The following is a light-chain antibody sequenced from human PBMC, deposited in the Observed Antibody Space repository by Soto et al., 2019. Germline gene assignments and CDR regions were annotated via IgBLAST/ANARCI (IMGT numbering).Light chain of an antibody. CDR2: DAS. CDR1: QSISSY. V-gene: IGKV3-11*01. Sequence: EIVLTQSPATLSLSPGERATLSCRASQSISSYLAWYQQTPDQAPRLLIYDASNRATGIPPRFSGSGSGTDFTLTISSLEPEDFAVYYCHQRSTWPFTFGPGTKVDIK. J-gene: IGKJ3*01. CDR3: HQRSTWPFT.